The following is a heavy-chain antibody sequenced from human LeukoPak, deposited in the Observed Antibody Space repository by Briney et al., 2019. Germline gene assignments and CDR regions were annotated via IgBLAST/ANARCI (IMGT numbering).Heavy chain of an antibody. J-gene: IGHJ4*02. CDR3: ARHRSSWLIDY. V-gene: IGHV3-23*01. D-gene: IGHD6-6*01. Sequence: GGSLRLSCEASGFTFRSYAMVWVRQAPWERLQWVSGISDSGGNTYYADSVRGRFTISRDNSKNTLYLQMNSLRAEDTAVYYCARHRSSWLIDYWGQGTLVTVSS. CDR1: GFTFRSYA. CDR2: ISDSGGNT.